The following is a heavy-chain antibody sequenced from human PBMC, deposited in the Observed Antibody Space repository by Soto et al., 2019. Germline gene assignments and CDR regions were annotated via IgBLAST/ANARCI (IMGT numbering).Heavy chain of an antibody. CDR3: GRAAEDPSPLPFVP. Sequence: SETLSLTCAVSGGSISDSNWWSCVRESPGKGLEWIGEIYHTGVTNYSPSLKSRLTMSVDVPKNEFSLILRSVSAADTAVYYCGRAAEDPSPLPFVPWGKGT. D-gene: IGHD2-15*01. V-gene: IGHV4-4*02. J-gene: IGHJ5*02. CDR1: GGSISDSNW. CDR2: IYHTGVT.